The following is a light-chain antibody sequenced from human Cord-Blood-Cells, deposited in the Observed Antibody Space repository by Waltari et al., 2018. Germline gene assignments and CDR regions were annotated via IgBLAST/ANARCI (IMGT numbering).Light chain of an antibody. V-gene: IGLV2-14*01. CDR3: SSYTSSSTL. CDR1: TRDVGGYNS. J-gene: IGLJ1*01. CDR2: EVS. Sequence: QSALTQPASVSGSPGQSTPISCTGTTRDVGGYNSVSWYQQPPGKAPKLMIYEVSNRPSGVSNRFSGSKSGNTASLTISGLQAEDEADYYCSSYTSSSTLFGTGTKVTVL.